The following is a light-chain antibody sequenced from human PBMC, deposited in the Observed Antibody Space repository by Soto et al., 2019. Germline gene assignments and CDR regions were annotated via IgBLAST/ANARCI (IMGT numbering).Light chain of an antibody. Sequence: DLQMTQSPSFLSASVGDRVSINCRASQAISAWLTWYQQKPGKAPRLLILAAKSLQSGVQSRFSGSGYGTDFTLTISTLEPEDVAVYYCKQRHVCPITVGQGTRLEI. J-gene: IGKJ5*01. CDR3: KQRHVCPIT. CDR1: QAISAW. CDR2: AAK. V-gene: IGKV1-39*01.